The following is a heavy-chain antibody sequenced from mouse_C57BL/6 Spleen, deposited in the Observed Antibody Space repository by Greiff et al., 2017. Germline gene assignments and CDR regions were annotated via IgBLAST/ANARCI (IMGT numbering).Heavy chain of an antibody. Sequence: VQLQQSGPGLVQPSQSLSITCTVSGFSLTSYGVHWVRQSPGKGLEWLGVIWSGGSTDHNAAFISRLSISKDNSKSQVFFKMNSLQADDTAIYYCARIYYDSAMDYWGQGTSVTVSS. CDR3: ARIYYDSAMDY. CDR2: IWSGGST. D-gene: IGHD1-1*01. V-gene: IGHV2-2*01. CDR1: GFSLTSYG. J-gene: IGHJ4*01.